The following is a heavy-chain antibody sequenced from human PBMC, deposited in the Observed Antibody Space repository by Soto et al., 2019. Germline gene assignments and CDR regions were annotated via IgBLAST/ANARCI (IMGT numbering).Heavy chain of an antibody. Sequence: SETLSLTCAVYGGSFSGYYWSWIRQPPGKGLEWIGEINHSGSTNYNPSLKSRVTISVDTSKNQFSLKLSSVTAADTAVYYCAREKLWFGELSSMWLIDYWGQGTLVTVSS. CDR1: GGSFSGYY. CDR2: INHSGST. CDR3: AREKLWFGELSSMWLIDY. D-gene: IGHD3-10*01. J-gene: IGHJ4*02. V-gene: IGHV4-34*01.